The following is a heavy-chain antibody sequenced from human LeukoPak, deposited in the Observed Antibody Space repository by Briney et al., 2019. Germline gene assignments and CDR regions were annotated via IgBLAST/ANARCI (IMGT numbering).Heavy chain of an antibody. CDR3: ASQYDSSGYYPY. J-gene: IGHJ4*02. CDR1: GGSISSYY. CDR2: IYTSGST. Sequence: SETLSLTCTVSGGSISSYYWSWIRQPAGKGLEWIGRIYTSGSTNYNPSLKSRVTMSVDTSKNQFSLKPSSVTAADTAVYYCASQYDSSGYYPYWGQGTLVTVSS. D-gene: IGHD3-22*01. V-gene: IGHV4-4*07.